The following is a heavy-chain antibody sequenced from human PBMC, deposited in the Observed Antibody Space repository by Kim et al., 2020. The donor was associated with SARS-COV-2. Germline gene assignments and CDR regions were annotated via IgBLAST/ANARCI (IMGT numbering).Heavy chain of an antibody. CDR2: INHSGST. D-gene: IGHD3-22*01. J-gene: IGHJ4*02. CDR3: ARLPQVLSQTYYYGSRHLRSDY. Sequence: SETLSLTCAVYGGSFSGYYWSWIRQPPGKGLEWIGEINHSGSTNYNPSLKSRVTISVDTSKNQFSLKLSSVTAADTAVYYCARLPQVLSQTYYYGSRHLRSDYWGQGTLVTVSS. CDR1: GGSFSGYY. V-gene: IGHV4-34*01.